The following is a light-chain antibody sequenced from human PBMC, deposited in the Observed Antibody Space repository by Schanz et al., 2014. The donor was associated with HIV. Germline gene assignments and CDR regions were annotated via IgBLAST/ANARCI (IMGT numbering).Light chain of an antibody. CDR2: VTH. J-gene: IGLJ2*01. Sequence: QSVLTQPPSVSAAPGQRVTISCSGSASNIGHNYVSWFQQFPGTTPKLLIYVTHQRPSEIPDRFSGSKSGTSATLGITGLQTGDEADFYCGTWDSGLSLVLFGGGTKLTVL. V-gene: IGLV1-51*01. CDR1: ASNIGHNY. CDR3: GTWDSGLSLVL.